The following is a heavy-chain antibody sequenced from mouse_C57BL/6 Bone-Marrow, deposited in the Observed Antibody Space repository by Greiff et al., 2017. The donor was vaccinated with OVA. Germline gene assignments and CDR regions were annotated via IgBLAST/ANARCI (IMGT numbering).Heavy chain of an antibody. CDR3: ERGGTWGYFDV. CDR2: ISSGGSYT. J-gene: IGHJ1*03. D-gene: IGHD3-3*01. V-gene: IGHV5-6*01. CDR1: GFTFSSYG. Sequence: EVQLVESGGDLVKPGGSLKLSCAASGFTFSSYGMSWVRQTPDKRLEWVATISSGGSYTYYPASVTGRFTISRDNAKNTLYLQMSSLKSEDTAMYYCERGGTWGYFDVWGTGTTVTVSS.